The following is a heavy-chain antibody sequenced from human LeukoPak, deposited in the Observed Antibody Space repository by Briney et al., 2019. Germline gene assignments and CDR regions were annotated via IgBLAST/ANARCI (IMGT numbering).Heavy chain of an antibody. D-gene: IGHD3-10*01. CDR3: AREAGQPDY. J-gene: IGHJ4*02. Sequence: GGSLRLSCAASGFTFSDYYMSWIRQAPGKGLEWVSVIYSGGSTYYADSVKGRFTISRDNSKNTLYLQMNSLRAEDTAVYYCAREAGQPDYWGQGTLVTVSS. V-gene: IGHV3-53*01. CDR1: GFTFSDYY. CDR2: IYSGGST.